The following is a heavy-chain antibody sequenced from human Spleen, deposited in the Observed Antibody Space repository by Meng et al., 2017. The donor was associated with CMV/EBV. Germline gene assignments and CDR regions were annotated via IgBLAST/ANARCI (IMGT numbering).Heavy chain of an antibody. J-gene: IGHJ6*02. D-gene: IGHD1-26*01. V-gene: IGHV3-74*01. CDR2: INSDGSGT. Sequence: GESLKISCAASGFTFSSYLMHWVRQAPGMGLEWVSRINSDGSGTTYADSVKGRFTISRDNAKNTVYLQMSSLRAEDTAVYYCARVSSAYSGTYHDYYGMDVWGQGTTVTVSS. CDR3: ARVSSAYSGTYHDYYGMDV. CDR1: GFTFSSYL.